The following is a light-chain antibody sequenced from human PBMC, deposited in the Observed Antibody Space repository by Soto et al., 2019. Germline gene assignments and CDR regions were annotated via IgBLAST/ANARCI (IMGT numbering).Light chain of an antibody. Sequence: EIVMTQSPATLSVSPGERATLCCRASQSVSSNLAWYQKKPGQAPRLLIYGASTRATGIPARFSGSGSETEFTLTISSLQSEDFAVYYCQQYNNWWTFGQGTKVEIK. CDR2: GAS. CDR3: QQYNNWWT. V-gene: IGKV3-15*01. CDR1: QSVSSN. J-gene: IGKJ1*01.